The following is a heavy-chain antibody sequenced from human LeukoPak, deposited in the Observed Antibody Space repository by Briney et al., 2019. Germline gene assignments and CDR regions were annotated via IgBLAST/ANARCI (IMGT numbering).Heavy chain of an antibody. CDR2: IYSGGST. D-gene: IGHD1-14*01. CDR3: ARVGSDRNVFDI. Sequence: GGSLRLSCAASGFTVSSNYMSWVRQAPGKGLEWVSVIYSGGSTYYADSVKGRFTISRDNSKNTLYLQMNSLRAEDTAVYYCARVGSDRNVFDIWGQGTMVTVSS. V-gene: IGHV3-66*01. CDR1: GFTVSSNY. J-gene: IGHJ3*02.